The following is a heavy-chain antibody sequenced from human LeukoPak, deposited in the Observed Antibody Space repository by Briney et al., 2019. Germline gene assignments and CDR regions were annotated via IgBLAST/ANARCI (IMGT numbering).Heavy chain of an antibody. CDR3: AKQGFGC. CDR1: GFTLSSYA. Sequence: GGSLRLSCTASGFTLSSYAMSWVRQAPGEGLEWVSTISGSAGNTNYAEAVKGRFTISRDNSKNTMYLQMNSLRAEDTAVYYCAKQGFGCWGQGTLVTVSS. V-gene: IGHV3-23*01. J-gene: IGHJ4*02. CDR2: ISGSAGNT.